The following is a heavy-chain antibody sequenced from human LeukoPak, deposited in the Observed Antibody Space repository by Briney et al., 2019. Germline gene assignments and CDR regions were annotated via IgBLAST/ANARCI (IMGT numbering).Heavy chain of an antibody. J-gene: IGHJ3*02. Sequence: SVRVSCKASGGTFSSYAISWVRQAPGQGLEWMGGIIPIFGTANYAQKFQGRVTITADESTSTAYMELSSLRSEDTAVYYCARGRRDGYNMPDAFDIWGQGTMVTVSS. CDR3: ARGRRDGYNMPDAFDI. CDR2: IIPIFGTA. CDR1: GGTFSSYA. V-gene: IGHV1-69*13. D-gene: IGHD5-24*01.